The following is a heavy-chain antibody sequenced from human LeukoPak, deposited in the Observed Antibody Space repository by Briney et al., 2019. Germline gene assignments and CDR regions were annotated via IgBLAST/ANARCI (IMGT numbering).Heavy chain of an antibody. V-gene: IGHV3-9*01. CDR1: GFTFDDYA. Sequence: GGSLRLSCAASGFTFDDYAMHWVRQAPGKGLEWVSGISWNSGSIGYADSVKGRFTISRDNAKNSLYLQMNSLRAEDTALCYCAKTSSDILTDYFDYWGQGTLVTVSS. CDR2: ISWNSGSI. D-gene: IGHD3-9*01. CDR3: AKTSSDILTDYFDY. J-gene: IGHJ4*02.